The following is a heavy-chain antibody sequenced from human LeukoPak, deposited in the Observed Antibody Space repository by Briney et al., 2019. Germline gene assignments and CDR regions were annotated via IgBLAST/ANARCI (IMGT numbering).Heavy chain of an antibody. Sequence: PGGSVRLSCAASGFTFSDYGTHWVRQAPGKGLDWVAVISYDGSYKSYGDSLKGRVTISRDNSKNTLYLQMNNLRPEDTAVYYCAGDRGAYFYGSWFDSWGQGALVTVSS. CDR2: ISYDGSYK. J-gene: IGHJ5*01. CDR3: AGDRGAYFYGSWFDS. V-gene: IGHV3-30*03. CDR1: GFTFSDYG. D-gene: IGHD3-10*01.